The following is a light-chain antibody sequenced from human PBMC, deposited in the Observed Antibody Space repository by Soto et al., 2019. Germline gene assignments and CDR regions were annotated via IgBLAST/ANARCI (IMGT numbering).Light chain of an antibody. J-gene: IGKJ4*01. Sequence: ELVLTQSPGTLSSSPGARAPLSGRARQSVSSSYLAWYQQKPGQPPRLLIYGASSRATGIPDRFSGSGSGTDFTLTISRLEPEDFAVYYCQQYGSSPPLTFGRGTKVDIK. CDR3: QQYGSSPPLT. V-gene: IGKV3-20*01. CDR2: GAS. CDR1: QSVSSSY.